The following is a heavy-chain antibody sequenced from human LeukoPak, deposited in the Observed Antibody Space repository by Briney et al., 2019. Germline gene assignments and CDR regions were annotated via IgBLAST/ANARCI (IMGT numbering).Heavy chain of an antibody. CDR2: IIPIFGTP. Sequence: SVKVSCKASGGTFSSYTISWVQQAPGQGLEWMGGIIPIFGTPNYAQKFQGRVTITADESTSTAYMELSSLRSEDTAVYYCASSGKGRSFTVVTSLGSDLSVYWGQGTLVTVSS. V-gene: IGHV1-69*13. J-gene: IGHJ4*02. D-gene: IGHD4-23*01. CDR3: ASSGKGRSFTVVTSLGSDLSVY. CDR1: GGTFSSYT.